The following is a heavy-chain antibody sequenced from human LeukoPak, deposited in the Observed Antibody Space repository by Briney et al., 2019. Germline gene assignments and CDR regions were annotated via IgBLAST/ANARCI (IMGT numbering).Heavy chain of an antibody. J-gene: IGHJ3*02. CDR1: GGSISSYY. D-gene: IGHD4-17*01. CDR2: IYYSGST. CDR3: ARGSGDYVTLDAFDI. V-gene: IGHV4-59*01. Sequence: PSETLSLTCTVSGGSISSYYWSWIRQPPGKGLEWIGYIYYSGSTNYNPSLKSRVTISVDTSKNQFSLKLSSVTAADTAVYYCARGSGDYVTLDAFDIWGQGTMVTVSS.